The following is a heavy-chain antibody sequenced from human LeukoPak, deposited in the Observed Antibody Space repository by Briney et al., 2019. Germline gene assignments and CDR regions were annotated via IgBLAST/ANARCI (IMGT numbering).Heavy chain of an antibody. V-gene: IGHV4-59*08. CDR3: ARQVAATAPVGY. J-gene: IGHJ4*02. Sequence: SETLSHTRTVSGGSIGSYHWSWIRQPPGKGLEWIGHIYYNGSTNYNPSLKSRVTISVDTSKNQFSLKLTSVTAADTAVYYCARQVAATAPVGYSGQATLVTVSS. CDR1: GGSIGSYH. D-gene: IGHD6-13*01. CDR2: IYYNGST.